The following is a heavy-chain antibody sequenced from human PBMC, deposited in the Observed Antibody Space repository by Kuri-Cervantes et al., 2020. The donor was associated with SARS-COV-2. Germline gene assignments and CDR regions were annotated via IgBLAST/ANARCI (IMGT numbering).Heavy chain of an antibody. D-gene: IGHD3-3*01. Sequence: SLKISCAASGFTFDDYAMHWVRQAPGKGLEWVSGTSWNSGSIGYADSVKGRFTISRDNAKNSLYLQMNTLRAEDTAVYYCARNRVDARLASSWAQVRTSNAMDVWGQGTTVTVSS. CDR3: ARNRVDARLASSWAQVRTSNAMDV. V-gene: IGHV3-9*01. CDR2: TSWNSGSI. CDR1: GFTFDDYA. J-gene: IGHJ6*02.